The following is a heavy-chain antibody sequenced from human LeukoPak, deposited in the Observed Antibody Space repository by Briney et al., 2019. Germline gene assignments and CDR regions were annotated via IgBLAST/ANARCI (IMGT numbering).Heavy chain of an antibody. V-gene: IGHV3-7*03. J-gene: IGHJ3*02. Sequence: GGSLRLSCAASGFPFSSYSMTWVRQAPGKGLEWVANIKPDGTTKFYVDSVKGRFTISRDNALNSLYLQMNSLRAEDTAIYYCARGLLTRYCSGGSCYSLPRAFDIWGQGTMVTVSS. CDR3: ARGLLTRYCSGGSCYSLPRAFDI. CDR1: GFPFSSYS. D-gene: IGHD2-15*01. CDR2: IKPDGTTK.